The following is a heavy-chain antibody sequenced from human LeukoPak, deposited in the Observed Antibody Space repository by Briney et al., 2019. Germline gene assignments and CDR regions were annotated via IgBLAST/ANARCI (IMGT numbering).Heavy chain of an antibody. CDR2: ITPSSNYI. D-gene: IGHD3-16*02. Sequence: GGSLRLSCAASGFAFSSYSMNWVRQAPGKGLQWVSSITPSSNYIYYADSVKGRFTISRDNAKNSLYLQMNSLRAEDTAVYYCARDPEAYDYVWGSYRYYDYWGQGTLVTVSS. CDR3: ARDPEAYDYVWGSYRYYDY. J-gene: IGHJ4*02. V-gene: IGHV3-21*01. CDR1: GFAFSSYS.